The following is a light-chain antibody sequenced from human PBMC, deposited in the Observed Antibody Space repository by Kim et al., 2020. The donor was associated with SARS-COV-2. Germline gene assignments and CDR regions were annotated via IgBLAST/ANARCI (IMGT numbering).Light chain of an antibody. V-gene: IGKV1-39*01. CDR1: QSISSY. Sequence: GDRVTITCRASQSISSYLNWYQQKPGKAPKLLIYAASSLQSGVPSRFSGRGSGTDFTLTISSLQPEDFATYYCQQSYSTRYTFGQGTKLEI. J-gene: IGKJ2*01. CDR3: QQSYSTRYT. CDR2: AAS.